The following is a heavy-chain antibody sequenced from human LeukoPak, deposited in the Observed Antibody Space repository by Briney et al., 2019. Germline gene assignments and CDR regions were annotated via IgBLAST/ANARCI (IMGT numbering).Heavy chain of an antibody. CDR3: ARRDKHYYQIDY. CDR1: GDTFTIYY. J-gene: IGHJ4*02. Sequence: GASVKVSCMASGDTFTIYYLHWVRQAPGQGLEWMGMVNPSDGSTSYAQKLQGRVTMTRDTSTTTVYMELSSLRSDDTAVFYCARRDKHYYQIDYWGQGTLVTVSS. V-gene: IGHV1-46*04. CDR2: VNPSDGST. D-gene: IGHD1-26*01.